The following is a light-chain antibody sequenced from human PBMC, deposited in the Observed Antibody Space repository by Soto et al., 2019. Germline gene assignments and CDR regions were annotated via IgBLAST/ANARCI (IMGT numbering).Light chain of an antibody. CDR3: TSYTASSTLI. J-gene: IGLJ2*01. V-gene: IGLV2-14*01. CDR1: SSDVGGYGY. CDR2: EVN. Sequence: QSVLTQPASVSGSPGQSITISCTGTSSDVGGYGYVSWYQHHPGKAPKLIIYEVNNRPSGVSHRFSGSKSGNTASLTISGLQAEDEAYYYCTSYTASSTLIFGGGTKLTVL.